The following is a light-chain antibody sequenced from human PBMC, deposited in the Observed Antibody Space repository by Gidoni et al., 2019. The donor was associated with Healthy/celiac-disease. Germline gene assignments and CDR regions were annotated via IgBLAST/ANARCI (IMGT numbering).Light chain of an antibody. CDR1: QSVSSSY. CDR3: QQYGSSLLT. Sequence: IVLTQSPGPLSLSPGERATLSCRASQSVSSSYLAWYQQKPGQAPRLLSYGASSRATGIPDRFSGSGSGTDFTLTISRLEPEDFAVYYCQQYGSSLLTFGGGTKVEIK. CDR2: GAS. J-gene: IGKJ4*01. V-gene: IGKV3-20*01.